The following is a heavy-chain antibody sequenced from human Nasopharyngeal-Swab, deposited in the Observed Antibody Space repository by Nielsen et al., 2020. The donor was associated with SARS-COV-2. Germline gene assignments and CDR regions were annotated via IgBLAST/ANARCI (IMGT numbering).Heavy chain of an antibody. D-gene: IGHD2-21*01. CDR3: AKAPYLRGLDV. J-gene: IGHJ6*02. CDR2: LSGSGDTT. V-gene: IGHV3-23*01. Sequence: AGSLRLSCAASGFTFSSYAMSWVRHAPGKGLEWVSILSGSGDTTYYADSVNDRFTISRDNSKNTLYLQTNSLNVEDTAIYFCAKAPYLRGLDVWGQGTTVTVSS. CDR1: GFTFSSYA.